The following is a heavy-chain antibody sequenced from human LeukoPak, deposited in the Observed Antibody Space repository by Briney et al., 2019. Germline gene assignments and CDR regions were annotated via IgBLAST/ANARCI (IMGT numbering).Heavy chain of an antibody. CDR3: ARATILQYYYGMDV. V-gene: IGHV3-21*01. D-gene: IGHD5-12*01. CDR2: ISSSSSYI. J-gene: IGHJ6*02. Sequence: GGSLRLSCAASGFTFSSYSMNWVRQAPGKGLEWVSSISSSSSYIYYADSVKGRFTISRDNAKNSLYLQMNSLRAEDTAVYYCARATILQYYYGMDVWGQGTTVTVSS. CDR1: GFTFSSYS.